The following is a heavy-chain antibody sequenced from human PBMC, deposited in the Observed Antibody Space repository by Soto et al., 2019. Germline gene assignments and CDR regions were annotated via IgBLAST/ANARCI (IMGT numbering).Heavy chain of an antibody. V-gene: IGHV3-30*18. CDR3: AKGASFMVRGFDY. CDR1: GFTFSSYG. Sequence: QVQLVESGGGVVQPGRSLRLSCAASGFTFSSYGMHWVRQAPGKGLEWVAVISYDGSNKYYADSVKGRFTISRYNSKNTLYLQMNSLRAEDTAVYYCAKGASFMVRGFDYWGQGTLVTVSS. J-gene: IGHJ4*02. D-gene: IGHD3-10*01. CDR2: ISYDGSNK.